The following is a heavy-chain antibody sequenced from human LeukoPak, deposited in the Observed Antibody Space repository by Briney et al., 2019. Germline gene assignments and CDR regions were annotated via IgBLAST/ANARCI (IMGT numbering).Heavy chain of an antibody. CDR1: GGSISSYY. D-gene: IGHD6-13*01. Sequence: PSETLSLTCTVSGGSISSYYWSWIRQPPGKGLEWIGYIYYSGSTNYNPSLKSRVTISVDTSKNQFSLKLSSVTAADTAVYYCARALVPDAFDIWGQGTMVTVSS. V-gene: IGHV4-59*01. CDR3: ARALVPDAFDI. J-gene: IGHJ3*02. CDR2: IYYSGST.